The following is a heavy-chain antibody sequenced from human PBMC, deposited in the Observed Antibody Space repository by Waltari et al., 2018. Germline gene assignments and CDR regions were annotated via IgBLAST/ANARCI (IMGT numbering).Heavy chain of an antibody. CDR3: ACDPDYSKFWYFDY. CDR2: IIPVQETT. CDR1: GGSFHGYG. Sequence: QVQLVQSGAEVKEPGSSVKVSCEVSGGSFHGYGCSWFRQAPGQGHEWVGRIIPVQETTNYAAKLQGRVTITADKSTTTICMEMGGLTAYDTAVYCSACDPDYSKFWYFDYWCQGTLVSVSA. D-gene: IGHD4-4*01. V-gene: IGHV1-69*04. J-gene: IGHJ4*02.